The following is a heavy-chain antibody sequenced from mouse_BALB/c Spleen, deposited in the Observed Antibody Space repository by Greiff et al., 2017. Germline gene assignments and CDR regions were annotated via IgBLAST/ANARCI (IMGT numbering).Heavy chain of an antibody. D-gene: IGHD2-4*01. J-gene: IGHJ4*01. CDR2: INPSNGGT. CDR1: GYTFTSYY. Sequence: QVQLQQSGAELVKPGASVKLSCKASGYTFTSYYMYWVKQRPGQGLEWIGEINPSNGGTNFNEKFKSKATLTVDKSSSTAYMQLSSLTSEDSAVYYCTRSVHYDADYYAMDYWGQGTSVTVSS. V-gene: IGHV1S81*02. CDR3: TRSVHYDADYYAMDY.